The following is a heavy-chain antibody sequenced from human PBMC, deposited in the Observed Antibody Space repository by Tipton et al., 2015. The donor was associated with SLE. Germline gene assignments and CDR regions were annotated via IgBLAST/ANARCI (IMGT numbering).Heavy chain of an antibody. D-gene: IGHD6-13*01. J-gene: IGHJ4*02. CDR1: GGSFSGYY. Sequence: TLSLTCAVYGGSFSGYYWSWIRQPAGKGLEWIGRIYTSGSTNHNPSLKSRVTISVDTSKNQFSLKLSSVTAADTAVYYCAREGIAAAGTPPFDYGGQGTLVAVSS. V-gene: IGHV4-4*07. CDR2: IYTSGST. CDR3: AREGIAAAGTPPFDY.